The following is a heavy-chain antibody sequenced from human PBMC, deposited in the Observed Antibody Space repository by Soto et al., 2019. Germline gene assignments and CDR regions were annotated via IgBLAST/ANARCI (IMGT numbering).Heavy chain of an antibody. CDR3: ARAYYYDSSGYPPPGY. Sequence: AGGSLRLSCAASGFTFSSYGMHWVRQAPGKGLEWVAVIWYDGSNKYYADSVKGRFTISRDNSKNTLYLQMNSLRAEDTAVYYCARAYYYDSSGYPPPGYWGQGTLVTVSS. CDR2: IWYDGSNK. D-gene: IGHD3-22*01. V-gene: IGHV3-33*01. CDR1: GFTFSSYG. J-gene: IGHJ4*02.